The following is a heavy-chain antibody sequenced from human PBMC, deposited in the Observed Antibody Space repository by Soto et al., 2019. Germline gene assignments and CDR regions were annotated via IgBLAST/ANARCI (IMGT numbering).Heavy chain of an antibody. Sequence: EVQLVESGGGLVQPGGSLRLSCAASGFTFSSYDMHWVRQATGKGLEWVSAIGTAGDPYYPGSVKGRFTISRENAKNSLDHQMNSVRAGDTAVYYCARGKRDDYGGHYYFYCGMDLWGQGTTVTVPS. V-gene: IGHV3-13*05. J-gene: IGHJ6*01. CDR1: GFTFSSYD. CDR2: IGTAGDP. CDR3: ARGKRDDYGGHYYFYCGMDL. D-gene: IGHD4-17*01.